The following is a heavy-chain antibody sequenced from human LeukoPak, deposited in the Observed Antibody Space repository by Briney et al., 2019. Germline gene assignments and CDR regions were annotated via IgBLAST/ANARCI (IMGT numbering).Heavy chain of an antibody. V-gene: IGHV3-30*18. CDR1: GFTFSSYG. D-gene: IGHD3-22*01. Sequence: AGGSLRLSCAASGFTFSSYGMHWVRQAPGKGLEWVTIISYDGSNKYYEDSVKGRFTISRDNSKNTLYLQMNSLRPEDTAVYYCAKPRGNYYESSGYSWLDAFDIWGQGTMVTVSS. CDR2: ISYDGSNK. J-gene: IGHJ3*02. CDR3: AKPRGNYYESSGYSWLDAFDI.